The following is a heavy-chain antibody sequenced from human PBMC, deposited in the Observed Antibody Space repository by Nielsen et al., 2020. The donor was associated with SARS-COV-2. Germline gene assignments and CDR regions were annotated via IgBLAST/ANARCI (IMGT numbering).Heavy chain of an antibody. Sequence: GGSLRLSCAASGFTFSSYAMHWVRQAPGKGLEWVAVISYDGSNKYYADSVKGRFTISRDNSKNTLYLQMNSLRAEDTAVYYCAGPDAFDIWSQGTMVTVSS. CDR1: GFTFSSYA. CDR2: ISYDGSNK. J-gene: IGHJ3*02. V-gene: IGHV3-30*04. CDR3: AGPDAFDI.